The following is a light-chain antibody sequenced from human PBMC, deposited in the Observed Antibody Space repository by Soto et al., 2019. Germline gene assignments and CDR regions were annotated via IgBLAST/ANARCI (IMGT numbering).Light chain of an antibody. J-gene: IGKJ1*01. CDR2: GAS. CDR1: QSVSRN. CDR3: QEYNNWPPWT. V-gene: IGKV3-15*01. Sequence: EIVMTPSPVTLSVSPGERATLSCRASQSVSRNLAWYQQKPGQSPRLLIYGASTSATGIPARFSGSGSGSEFNLTISSLQSEDFAVYFCQEYNNWPPWTCGQGTKVEIK.